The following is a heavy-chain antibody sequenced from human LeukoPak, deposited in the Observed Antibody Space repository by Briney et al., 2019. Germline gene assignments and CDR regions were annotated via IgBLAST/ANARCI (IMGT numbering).Heavy chain of an antibody. CDR1: GGSFSGYY. V-gene: IGHV4-34*01. D-gene: IGHD2-15*01. CDR2: IKHSGNT. Sequence: NPSETLSLTCAVYGGSFSGYYWSWIRQPPEKGLEWVGEIKHSGNTNYNPSLKSRVTISVDTSKNQFSLKLTSVAAADTAVCYCARGIVIGGTYVDSWGQGTLVTVSS. J-gene: IGHJ4*02. CDR3: ARGIVIGGTYVDS.